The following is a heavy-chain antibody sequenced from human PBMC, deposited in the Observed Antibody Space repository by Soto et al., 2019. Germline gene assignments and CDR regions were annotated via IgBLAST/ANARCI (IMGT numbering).Heavy chain of an antibody. Sequence: VASVKVSCKASGGTFSSYAISWVRQAPGQGLEWMGGIIPIFGTANYAQKFQGRVTITADKSTSTAYMELSSLRSEDTAVYYCARGYDSSGYYLSFDYWGQGTLVTVSS. V-gene: IGHV1-69*06. CDR3: ARGYDSSGYYLSFDY. D-gene: IGHD3-22*01. J-gene: IGHJ4*02. CDR1: GGTFSSYA. CDR2: IIPIFGTA.